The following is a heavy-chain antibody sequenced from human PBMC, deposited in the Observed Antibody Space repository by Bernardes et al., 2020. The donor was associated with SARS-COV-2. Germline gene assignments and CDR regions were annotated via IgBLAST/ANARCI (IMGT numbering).Heavy chain of an antibody. D-gene: IGHD2-21*01. CDR2: IYPTGKT. V-gene: IGHV4-4*07. CDR3: ARASPINTLCYLD. J-gene: IGHJ4*02. Sequence: SETLSLTCTVSGGPISSYYWSWIRQPARKGLEWIGRIYPTGKTDYNPSLTSRATMSVDTSKNQFSLKLISVTAADTAVYYCARASPINTLCYLDWGQGALVTVSS. CDR1: GGPISSYY.